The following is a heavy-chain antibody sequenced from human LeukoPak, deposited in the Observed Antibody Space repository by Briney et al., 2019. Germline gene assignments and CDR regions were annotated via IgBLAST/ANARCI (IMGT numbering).Heavy chain of an antibody. CDR2: IHSSGST. CDR3: ARVAYDSKIY. D-gene: IGHD3-22*01. CDR1: GGSISSSAYY. V-gene: IGHV4-39*07. Sequence: ASETLSLTCTVSGGSISSSAYYWGWIRRPPGKGLEWIGSIHSSGSTYYNPSLKSRVTISVDTSKNQFFLKLTSMTAADTAVYYCARVAYDSKIYWGQGTLVTVSS. J-gene: IGHJ4*02.